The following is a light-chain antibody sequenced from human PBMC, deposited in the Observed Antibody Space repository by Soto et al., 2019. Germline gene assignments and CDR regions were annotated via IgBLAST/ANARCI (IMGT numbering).Light chain of an antibody. V-gene: IGLV2-14*01. J-gene: IGLJ1*01. CDR1: SSDVGAYNY. Sequence: QSVLTQPASVSGSPGQSITISCTGTSSDVGAYNYVSWYQRHPGKAPKFMIYEVSNRPSGVSNRFSGSKSGNTASLTISGLQAEDEADYYCSSYTSSSTPFVFGTGTKVTVL. CDR2: EVS. CDR3: SSYTSSSTPFV.